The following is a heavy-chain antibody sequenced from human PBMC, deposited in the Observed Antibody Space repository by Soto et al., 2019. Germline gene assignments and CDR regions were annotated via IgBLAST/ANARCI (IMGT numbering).Heavy chain of an antibody. CDR1: GGSILDSTYY. CDR3: ARQASGYYYGWFDP. J-gene: IGHJ5*02. CDR2: IFYSGGT. D-gene: IGHD3-22*01. Sequence: QLLLQESGPGLVKPSETLSLTCTVSGGSILDSTYYWAWIRQSPGKGLEWIGTIFYSGGTFYTPSLXXXVXMSVDTSNNKFSLKLSSVTAADTAVYYCARQASGYYYGWFDPWGQGTLVTVSS. V-gene: IGHV4-39*01.